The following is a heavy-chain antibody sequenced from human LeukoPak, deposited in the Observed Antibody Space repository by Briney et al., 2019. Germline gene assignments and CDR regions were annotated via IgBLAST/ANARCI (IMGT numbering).Heavy chain of an antibody. CDR2: ISHGGGT. CDR3: ARVGGEGVVMTTWNFDY. V-gene: IGHV4-34*01. Sequence: SESLSLTCAVYGGSFSGYYWSWIRQPPGKGLEWIWEISHGGGTNYNRSLKGRVTISGDTSKNQFSLQLSTVSAADTAVYYCARVGGEGVVMTTWNFDYWGQGTLVSVSS. CDR1: GGSFSGYY. J-gene: IGHJ4*02. D-gene: IGHD3-22*01.